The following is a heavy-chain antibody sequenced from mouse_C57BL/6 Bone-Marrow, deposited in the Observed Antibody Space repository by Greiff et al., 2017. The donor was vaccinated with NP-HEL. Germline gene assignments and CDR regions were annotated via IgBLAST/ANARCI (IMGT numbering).Heavy chain of an antibody. Sequence: EVKLVESGAELVRPGASVKLSCTASGFNIKDDYMHWVKQRPEQGLEWIGWIDPENGDTEYASKFQGKATITADTSSNTAYLQLSSLTSEDTAVYYCTTFILAWFAYWGQGTLVTVSA. J-gene: IGHJ3*01. V-gene: IGHV14-4*01. D-gene: IGHD1-1*01. CDR3: TTFILAWFAY. CDR1: GFNIKDDY. CDR2: IDPENGDT.